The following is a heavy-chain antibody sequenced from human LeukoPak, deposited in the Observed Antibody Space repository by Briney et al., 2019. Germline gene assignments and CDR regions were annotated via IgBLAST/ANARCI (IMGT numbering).Heavy chain of an antibody. CDR2: IIPIFGTA. J-gene: IGHJ4*02. Sequence: GASVKVSCKASGGTFSSYAISWVRQAPGQGLEWMGGIIPIFGTANYAQKFQGRVTITADESTSTAYMELSSLRSEDTAVYYCARDIQLWFGADYFDYWGQGTLVTVSS. CDR1: GGTFSSYA. CDR3: ARDIQLWFGADYFDY. D-gene: IGHD5-18*01. V-gene: IGHV1-69*13.